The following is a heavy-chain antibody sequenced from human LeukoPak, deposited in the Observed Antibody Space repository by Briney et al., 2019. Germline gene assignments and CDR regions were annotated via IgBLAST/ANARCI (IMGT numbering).Heavy chain of an antibody. J-gene: IGHJ4*02. D-gene: IGHD6-6*01. CDR3: AGLLEYSSLIDY. CDR1: GFTFSSYS. CDR2: ISSSSSYI. Sequence: AGGSLRLSCAASGFTFSSYSMNWVRQAPGKGLEWVSSISSSSSYIYYADSVKGRFTISRDNAKNSLYLQMNSLRAEDTAVYYCAGLLEYSSLIDYWGQGTLVTVSS. V-gene: IGHV3-21*01.